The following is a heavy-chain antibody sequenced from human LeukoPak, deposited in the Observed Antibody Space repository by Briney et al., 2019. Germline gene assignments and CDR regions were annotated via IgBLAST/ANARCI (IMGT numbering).Heavy chain of an antibody. CDR3: AKVGESYSDWYFDL. J-gene: IGHJ2*01. CDR2: ISTTGNTK. CDR1: GFTFSDFY. Sequence: GGSLRLSCAASGFTFSDFYMSWIRQTPEKGLEWISHISTTGNTKYYADSVIGRFSISRDNAKNTLYLQMNSLRAEDTAVYYCAKVGESYSDWYFDLWGRGTLVTVSS. D-gene: IGHD1-26*01. V-gene: IGHV3-11*04.